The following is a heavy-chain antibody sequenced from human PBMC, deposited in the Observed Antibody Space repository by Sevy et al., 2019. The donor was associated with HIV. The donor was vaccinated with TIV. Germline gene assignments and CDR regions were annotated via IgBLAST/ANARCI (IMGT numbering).Heavy chain of an antibody. CDR3: GRDWGVGYYDSSDYDYVY. CDR1: GYTFTSYG. J-gene: IGHJ4*02. V-gene: IGHV1-18*01. D-gene: IGHD3-22*01. Sequence: ASVKVSCKASGYTFTSYGISWVRQAPGQGLEWMGWISPYNGNTNYARKLQGRVTMTTDTSTSTAYMELRSLRSDVTAEYYCGRDWGVGYYDSSDYDYVYWGQGTLVTVSS. CDR2: ISPYNGNT.